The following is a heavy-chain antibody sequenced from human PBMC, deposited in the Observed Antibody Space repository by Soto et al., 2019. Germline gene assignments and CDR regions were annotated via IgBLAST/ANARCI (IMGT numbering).Heavy chain of an antibody. CDR1: GFTFSSYA. D-gene: IGHD6-19*01. V-gene: IGHV3-23*01. CDR2: ISGSGGST. Sequence: GGSLRLSCAASGFTFSSYAMSWVRQAPGKGLEWVSAISGSGGSTYYADSVKGRFTISRDNSKNTLYLQMNSLRAEDTAVYYCAKVESGYSSGWSPLDYWGQGTLVTVSS. J-gene: IGHJ4*02. CDR3: AKVESGYSSGWSPLDY.